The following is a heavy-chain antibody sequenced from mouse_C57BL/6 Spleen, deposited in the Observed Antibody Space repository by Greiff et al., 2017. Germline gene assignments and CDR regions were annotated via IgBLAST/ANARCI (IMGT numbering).Heavy chain of an antibody. J-gene: IGHJ1*03. CDR2: IYPGNSDT. CDR1: GYTFTSYW. CDR3: TRGVLRHWYFDV. Sequence: EVQLQQSGTVLARPGASVKMSCKTSGYTFTSYWMHWVKQRPGQGLEWIGAIYPGNSDTSYNQKFKGKAKLTAVTSASTAYMELSSLTNEDSAVYYCTRGVLRHWYFDVWGTGTTVTVSS. D-gene: IGHD1-2*01. V-gene: IGHV1-5*01.